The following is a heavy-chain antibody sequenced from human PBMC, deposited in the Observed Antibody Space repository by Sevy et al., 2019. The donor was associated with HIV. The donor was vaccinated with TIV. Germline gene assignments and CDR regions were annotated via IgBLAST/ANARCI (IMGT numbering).Heavy chain of an antibody. J-gene: IGHJ4*02. CDR3: AHFTGYCSSTSCYFDY. CDR2: IYWDDDK. V-gene: IGHV2-5*02. D-gene: IGHD2-2*03. Sequence: SGPTLVNPTQTLTLTCTFSGFSLSTSGVGVGWIRQPPGKALEWLALIYWDDDKRYSPSLKSRLTITKDTSKNQVVLTMTNMDPVDTATYYGAHFTGYCSSTSCYFDYWGQGTLVTVSS. CDR1: GFSLSTSGVG.